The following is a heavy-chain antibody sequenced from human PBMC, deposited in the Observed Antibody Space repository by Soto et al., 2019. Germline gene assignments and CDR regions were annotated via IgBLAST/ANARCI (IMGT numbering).Heavy chain of an antibody. Sequence: SETLSLTCTVSGGSISSYYWSWIRQPPGKGLEWIGYIYYSGSTNYNPSLKSRVTIPVDTSRNQFSLKLSSVTAADTAVYYCARELPFLAFYYMDVWGKGTTVTVS. V-gene: IGHV4-59*01. CDR2: IYYSGST. D-gene: IGHD3-3*02. CDR3: ARELPFLAFYYMDV. J-gene: IGHJ6*03. CDR1: GGSISSYY.